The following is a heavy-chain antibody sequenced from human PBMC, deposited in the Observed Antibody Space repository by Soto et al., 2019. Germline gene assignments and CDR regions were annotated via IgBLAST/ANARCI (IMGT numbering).Heavy chain of an antibody. CDR1: SGSVSVSY. CDR2: INHSGST. V-gene: IGHV4-34*01. Sequence: PSYTMYLTCAAYSGSVSVSYWSWIRQPPGKGLEWIGEINHSGSTNYNPSLKSRVTISVDTSKNQFSLKLSSVTAADTAVYYCARVRGWRAAAANWFDPWGQGSLVNV. J-gene: IGHJ5*02. CDR3: ARVRGWRAAAANWFDP. D-gene: IGHD6-13*01.